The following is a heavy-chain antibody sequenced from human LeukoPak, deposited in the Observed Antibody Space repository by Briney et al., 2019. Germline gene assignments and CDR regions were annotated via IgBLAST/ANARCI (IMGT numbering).Heavy chain of an antibody. CDR3: ARGGYYYYYGMDV. CDR1: GGSLSSGGYY. V-gene: IGHV4-31*03. CDR2: IYYSGST. J-gene: IGHJ6*02. D-gene: IGHD2-15*01. Sequence: SQTLSLTCTVSGGSLSSGGYYWSWIRQPPGKGLEWIGYIYYSGSTYYNPSLESRVTISIDTSKSQFSLKLSSVTAADTAVYYCARGGYYYYYGMDVWGQGTTVTVSS.